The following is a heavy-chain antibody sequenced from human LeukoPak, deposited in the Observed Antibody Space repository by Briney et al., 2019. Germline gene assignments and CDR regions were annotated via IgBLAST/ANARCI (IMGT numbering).Heavy chain of an antibody. CDR3: ATYRQVLLPFES. CDR1: GFTFSSYG. Sequence: PGGSLRLSCAASGFTFSSYGMNWVRQAPGKGLEWVSVIYSGGSTYYADSVRGRFTISRDNSKSTLSLQMNSLRAEDTAIYYCATYRQVLLPFESWGQGTLVTVSS. D-gene: IGHD2-8*02. J-gene: IGHJ4*02. CDR2: IYSGGST. V-gene: IGHV3-NL1*01.